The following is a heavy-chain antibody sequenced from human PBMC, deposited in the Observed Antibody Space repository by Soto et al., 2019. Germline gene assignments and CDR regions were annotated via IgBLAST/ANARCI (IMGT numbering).Heavy chain of an antibody. V-gene: IGHV3-33*01. CDR2: IWYDGSNK. CDR3: ARGGIRFSDWYYYMDV. Sequence: QVQLVESGGGVVQPGRSLRLSCAASGFTFSNYGMHWVRQAPGKGLEWVAVIWYDGSNKYYADSVKGRFTISRDNSKNTLYLQMNSLRAEDTAVYYCARGGIRFSDWYYYMDVWGKGTTVTVSS. D-gene: IGHD3-3*01. J-gene: IGHJ6*03. CDR1: GFTFSNYG.